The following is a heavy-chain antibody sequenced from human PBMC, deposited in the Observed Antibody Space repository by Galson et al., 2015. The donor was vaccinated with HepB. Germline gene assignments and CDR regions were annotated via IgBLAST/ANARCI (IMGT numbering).Heavy chain of an antibody. J-gene: IGHJ6*02. D-gene: IGHD3-10*01. CDR1: GYTFIDYY. CDR2: INPNSGAT. V-gene: IGHV1-2*06. CDR3: ARIGFSYGSGSHLDV. Sequence: SVKVSCKASGYTFIDYYMHWVRQAPGQGLEWMGRINPNSGATNYAQKFQGRVTLTRDTSINTAYMELSRLRSDDTAVYYCARIGFSYGSGSHLDVWGRGTTVTVAS.